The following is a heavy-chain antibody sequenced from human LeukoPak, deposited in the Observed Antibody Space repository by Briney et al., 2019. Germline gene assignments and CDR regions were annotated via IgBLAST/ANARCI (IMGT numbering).Heavy chain of an antibody. CDR1: GYTFTGYY. D-gene: IGHD6-13*01. CDR2: INPNSGGT. J-gene: IGHJ5*02. V-gene: IGHV1-2*02. Sequence: GASVKVSCKASGYTFTGYYMHWVRPAPGQGLEWMGWINPNSGGTNYAQKFQGRVTMTRDTSISTAYMELSRLRSDDTAVYYCATDSSSSNWLDPWGQGTLVTVSS. CDR3: ATDSSSSNWLDP.